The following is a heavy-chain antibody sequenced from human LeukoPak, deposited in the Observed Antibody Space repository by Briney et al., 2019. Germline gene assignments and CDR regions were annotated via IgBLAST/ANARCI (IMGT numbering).Heavy chain of an antibody. CDR2: MYVSGTIYSAGST. CDR3: ARIHPECSSTSCFGWFDP. V-gene: IGHV4-4*07. D-gene: IGHD2-2*01. CDR1: GGSISSHY. Sequence: PSETLSLTCSVSGGSISSHYWTWMRQSAGKGLEWIGRMYVSGTIYSAGSTNYNPSFKSRVTMSEDMSKNQLSLKLRSVTAADTATYYCARIHPECSSTSCFGWFDPWGQGTLVTVSS. J-gene: IGHJ5*02.